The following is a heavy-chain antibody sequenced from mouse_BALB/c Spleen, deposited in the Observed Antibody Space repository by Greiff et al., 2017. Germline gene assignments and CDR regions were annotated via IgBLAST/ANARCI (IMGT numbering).Heavy chain of an antibody. J-gene: IGHJ3*01. Sequence: VKLMESGPGLVAPSQSLSITCTVSGFSLTSYGVHWVRQPPGKGLEWLGVIWAGGSTNYNSALMSRLSISKDNSKSQVFLKMNSLQTDDTAMYYCARGITTVVPEGFAYWGQGTLVTVSA. CDR2: IWAGGST. D-gene: IGHD1-1*01. CDR1: GFSLTSYG. V-gene: IGHV2-9*02. CDR3: ARGITTVVPEGFAY.